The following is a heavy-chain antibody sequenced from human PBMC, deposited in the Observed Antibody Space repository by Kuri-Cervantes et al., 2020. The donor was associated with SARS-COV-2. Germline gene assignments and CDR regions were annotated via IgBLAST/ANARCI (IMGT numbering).Heavy chain of an antibody. J-gene: IGHJ4*02. CDR3: ARDGGSSGYDIDY. CDR1: GFTFSSYS. D-gene: IGHD3-22*01. V-gene: IGHV3-48*02. Sequence: GESLKISCAASGFTFSSYSMNWVRQAPGKGLEWVSHISSSSSTIYYADSVKGRFTISRDNAKNSLYLQMNSLRDEDTAVYYCARDGGSSGYDIDYWGQGTLVTVSS. CDR2: ISSSSSTI.